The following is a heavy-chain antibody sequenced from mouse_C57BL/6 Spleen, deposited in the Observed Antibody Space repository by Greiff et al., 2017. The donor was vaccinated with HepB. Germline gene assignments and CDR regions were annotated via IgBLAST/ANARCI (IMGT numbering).Heavy chain of an antibody. Sequence: VQLQQPGAELVKPAASVKLSCKASGYSFTGYYMHWVKQSHGNILDWIGYIYPYNGVSSYNQKFKGKATLTVDKSSSTAYMELRSLTSEDSAVYYCARPGTYYAMDYWGQGTSVTVSS. CDR3: ARPGTYYAMDY. CDR1: GYSFTGYY. D-gene: IGHD4-1*01. CDR2: IYPYNGVS. V-gene: IGHV1-31*01. J-gene: IGHJ4*01.